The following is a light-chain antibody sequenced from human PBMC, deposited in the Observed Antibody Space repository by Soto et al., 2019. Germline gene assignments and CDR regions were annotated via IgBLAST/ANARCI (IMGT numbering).Light chain of an antibody. CDR3: QQRSNWPIT. CDR2: DAS. CDR1: QSVSSY. J-gene: IGKJ5*01. V-gene: IGKV3-11*01. Sequence: EIVLTQSPATLSLSPGERATLSSRASQSVSSYLAWYQQKPGQAPRLLIYDASNRATGIPARFSGSGSGTDFTLTIRSLEPVVFSVYYCQQRSNWPITFGQGTRLHIK.